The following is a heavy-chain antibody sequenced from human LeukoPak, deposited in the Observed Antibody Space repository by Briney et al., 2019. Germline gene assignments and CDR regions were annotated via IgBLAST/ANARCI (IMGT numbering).Heavy chain of an antibody. CDR3: ARRGYYDSSGYPSYFDY. J-gene: IGHJ4*02. V-gene: IGHV4-59*01. D-gene: IGHD3-22*01. CDR2: IYYSGST. CDR1: GGSISSCY. Sequence: SETLSLTCTVSGGSISSCYWSWIRQPPGKGLEWIGYIYYSGSTNYNPSLKSRVTISVDTPKNQFSLKLSSVTAADTAVYYCARRGYYDSSGYPSYFDYWGQGTLVTVSS.